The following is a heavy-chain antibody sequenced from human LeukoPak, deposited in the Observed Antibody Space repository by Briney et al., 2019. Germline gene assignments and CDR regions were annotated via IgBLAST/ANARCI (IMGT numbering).Heavy chain of an antibody. CDR3: ASYRYGYRAMDS. V-gene: IGHV4-34*01. CDR1: GGSFSGYY. D-gene: IGHD5-12*01. Sequence: PSETLSLTCRVYGGSFSGYYWSWIRQPPGKGLEWIGEVNYSGSINYKPSLKSRVIISVDTSKNQFSLKLKSVTAADTAVYYCASYRYGYRAMDSWGQGTQVTVSS. CDR2: VNYSGSI. J-gene: IGHJ5*01.